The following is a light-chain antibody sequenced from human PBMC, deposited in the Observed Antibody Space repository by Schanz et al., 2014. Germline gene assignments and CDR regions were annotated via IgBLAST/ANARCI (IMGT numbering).Light chain of an antibody. CDR2: GAS. CDR1: QSVSSN. J-gene: IGKJ1*01. CDR3: QQYNNWLAT. Sequence: EIVLTQSPGTLSLSPGERATLSCRASQSVSSNLAWYQQKPGQAPRLLIYGASTRATGIPARFSGSGSGTEFTLTISSLQSEDFAVYYCQQYNNWLATFGQGTRVEIK. V-gene: IGKV3-15*01.